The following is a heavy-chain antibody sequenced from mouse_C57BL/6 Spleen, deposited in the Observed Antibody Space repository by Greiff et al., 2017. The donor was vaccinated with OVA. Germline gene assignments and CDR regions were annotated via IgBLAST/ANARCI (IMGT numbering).Heavy chain of an antibody. D-gene: IGHD1-1*01. J-gene: IGHJ2*01. CDR1: GFTFSSYA. Sequence: EVQLQESGGGLVKPGGSLKLSCAASGFTFSSYAMSWVRQTPEKRLEWVATISDGGSYTYYPDNVKGRFTISRNNAKNNLYLQMSHLKSEDTAMYYCARDIYYYGSNYFDYWGQGTTLTVSS. V-gene: IGHV5-4*01. CDR2: ISDGGSYT. CDR3: ARDIYYYGSNYFDY.